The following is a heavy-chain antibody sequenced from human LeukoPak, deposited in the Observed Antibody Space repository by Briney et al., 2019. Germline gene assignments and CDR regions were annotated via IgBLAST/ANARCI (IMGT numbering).Heavy chain of an antibody. J-gene: IGHJ2*01. CDR1: GFTFSSYT. Sequence: GGSLRLSCAASGFTFSSYTMYWVRQAPGKGLEWVVVISYDGSNSYYADSVKGRFTISRDNSKNTLYLRMNSLRAEDTAVYYCAGVDTAIIRDGLWYFDLWGRGTLVTVSS. CDR3: AGVDTAIIRDGLWYFDL. V-gene: IGHV3-30-3*01. D-gene: IGHD5-18*01. CDR2: ISYDGSNS.